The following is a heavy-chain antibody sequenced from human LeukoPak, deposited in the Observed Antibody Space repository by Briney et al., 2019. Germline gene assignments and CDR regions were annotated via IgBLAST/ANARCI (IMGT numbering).Heavy chain of an antibody. V-gene: IGHV1-46*01. Sequence: GSSVKVSCKTSGYTFTSYYLHWARHAPGKGLEWMGIINPSGDSTTYAQRFQDRITMTRDTSTSTVYMELSSLRSEDTAVYYCVSIGRHLDPFDYWGQGTLVTVSS. D-gene: IGHD2-21*01. J-gene: IGHJ4*02. CDR1: GYTFTSYY. CDR3: VSIGRHLDPFDY. CDR2: INPSGDST.